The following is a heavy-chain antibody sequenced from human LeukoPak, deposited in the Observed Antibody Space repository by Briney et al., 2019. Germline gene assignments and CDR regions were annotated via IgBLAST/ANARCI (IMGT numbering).Heavy chain of an antibody. Sequence: SETLSLTCTVSGGSISSGGYYWSWIRQPPGKGLEWIGYIYHSGSTYYNPSLKSRVTISVDRSKNQFSLQLNSVTPEDTAVYFCTREEYYYGMDVWGQGTTVTVSS. CDR3: TREEYYYGMDV. CDR1: GGSISSGGYY. V-gene: IGHV4-30-2*01. J-gene: IGHJ6*02. CDR2: IYHSGST.